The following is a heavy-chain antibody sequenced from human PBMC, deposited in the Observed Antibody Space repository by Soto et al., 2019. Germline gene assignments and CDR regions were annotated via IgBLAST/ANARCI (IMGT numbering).Heavy chain of an antibody. Sequence: QVQLQESGPGLVKPSQTLSLTCTVSGGSISSGGYYWSWIRQHPGKGLEWIGYIYYSGSTYYNPSRKSRVTISVDTSKNQFSLKLSSVTAADTAVYYCARRFDYGDYNYYYGMDVWGQGTTVTVSS. CDR3: ARRFDYGDYNYYYGMDV. J-gene: IGHJ6*02. CDR1: GGSISSGGYY. CDR2: IYYSGST. D-gene: IGHD4-17*01. V-gene: IGHV4-31*03.